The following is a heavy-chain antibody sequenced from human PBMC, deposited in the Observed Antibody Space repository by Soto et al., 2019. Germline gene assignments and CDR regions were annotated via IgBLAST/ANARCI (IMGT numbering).Heavy chain of an antibody. Sequence: QVQLVESGGGVVQPGRSLRLSCAASGFTFTTYGMHWVRQAPGKGLGWVAFISYDGGSKYHSDSVRGRFAISRDTSKNTLYLQMNSLRPEDTAVYYCAEDFGRLLAATPDSWGQGTLVTVSS. J-gene: IGHJ4*02. D-gene: IGHD2-15*01. CDR2: ISYDGGSK. CDR1: GFTFTTYG. V-gene: IGHV3-30*18. CDR3: AEDFGRLLAATPDS.